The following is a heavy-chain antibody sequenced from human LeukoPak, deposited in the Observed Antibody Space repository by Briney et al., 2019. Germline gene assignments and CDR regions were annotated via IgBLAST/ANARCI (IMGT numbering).Heavy chain of an antibody. Sequence: GRSLRLSCAASGFTFSSYGMHWVRQAPGKGLEWGAGISYDGSNKYYADSVKGRFTISRDNSKNTLYLQMNSLRAEDTAVYYCATHDYGDFGAFDIWGQGAMVTVSS. CDR1: GFTFSSYG. D-gene: IGHD4-17*01. V-gene: IGHV3-30*03. CDR2: ISYDGSNK. J-gene: IGHJ3*02. CDR3: ATHDYGDFGAFDI.